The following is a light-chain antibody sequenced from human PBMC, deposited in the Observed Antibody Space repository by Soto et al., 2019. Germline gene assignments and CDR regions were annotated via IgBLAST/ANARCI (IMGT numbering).Light chain of an antibody. CDR2: GAS. J-gene: IGKJ1*01. CDR1: QNINNY. CDR3: QESYSVPGT. V-gene: IGKV1-39*01. Sequence: DIELTQSPPSLAASVGDRVTITCRASQNINNYLIWYQQKPGKAPQLLIYGASILQTGVPSRFSGSASGTDFALTIGSLQPGGFATYYCQESYSVPGTFGQGTKGEI.